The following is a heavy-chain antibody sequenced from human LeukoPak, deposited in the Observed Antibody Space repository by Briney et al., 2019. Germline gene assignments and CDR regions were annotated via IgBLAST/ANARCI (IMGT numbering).Heavy chain of an antibody. Sequence: PWETLSLTCAVYGGSFSGYQWSWIRQPPGKGLEWIGEINHSGSTNYNPSLKSRLTISVDTSKNQFSLKLSSVTAADTAVYYCARGPIYMATIPSYCYGMDVWGQGTTVTVSS. CDR1: GGSFSGYQ. CDR2: INHSGST. J-gene: IGHJ6*02. D-gene: IGHD5-24*01. CDR3: ARGPIYMATIPSYCYGMDV. V-gene: IGHV4-34*01.